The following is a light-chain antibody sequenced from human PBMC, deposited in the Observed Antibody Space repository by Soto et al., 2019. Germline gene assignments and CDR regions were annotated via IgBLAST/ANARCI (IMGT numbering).Light chain of an antibody. Sequence: QSALTQPRSVSGSPGQSVTVSCTGTSRDVGIYNYVSWYQQRPGTAPKVMIYDVTKRPSGVPDRFSGSKSANTASLTISGLQADDEADYSCCSYAGNYTLLFGGGTKLTGL. V-gene: IGLV2-11*01. CDR3: CSYAGNYTLL. J-gene: IGLJ2*01. CDR2: DVT. CDR1: SRDVGIYNY.